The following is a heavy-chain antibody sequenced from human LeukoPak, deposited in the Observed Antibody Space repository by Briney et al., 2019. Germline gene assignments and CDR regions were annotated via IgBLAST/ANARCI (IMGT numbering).Heavy chain of an antibody. CDR2: ISYSGVVK. CDR1: GYTFSDYS. J-gene: IGHJ4*02. CDR3: TKDAAFLTSGIAASSHEF. D-gene: IGHD6-13*01. V-gene: IGHV3-30*18. Sequence: PGGSLRLSCTASGYTFSDYSMHWVRQAPGKGLEWVSLISYSGVVKFYADSVKGRFTISRDNSKNTLYLQMNNLRDEDTDVYYCTKDAAFLTSGIAASSHEFWGQGTLVTVSS.